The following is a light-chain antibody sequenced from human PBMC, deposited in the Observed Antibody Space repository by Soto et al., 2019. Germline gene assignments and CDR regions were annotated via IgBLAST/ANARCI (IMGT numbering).Light chain of an antibody. J-gene: IGKJ5*01. V-gene: IGKV1-33*01. CDR2: DAF. Sequence: DIQMTQSPSSLSASVGDRVTITCQASQDISNYLNWYQQKPGEAPKLLIYDAFNLQTGVPSRFSGSGSGTDFTFTITSLQPEDIATYYCQQYKHLITFGQGTRLEIK. CDR3: QQYKHLIT. CDR1: QDISNY.